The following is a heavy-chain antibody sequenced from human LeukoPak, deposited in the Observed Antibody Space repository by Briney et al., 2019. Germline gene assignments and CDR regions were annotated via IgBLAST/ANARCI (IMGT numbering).Heavy chain of an antibody. D-gene: IGHD6-13*01. CDR2: INHSGST. V-gene: IGHV4-34*01. CDR3: ARAGIAAAGTKGGNKYYFDY. CDR1: GGSFSGYY. Sequence: SETLSLTCAVYGGSFSGYYWSWIRQPPGKGLEWIGEINHSGSTNYNPSLKSRVTISVDTSKNQSSLQLNSVTPEDTAVYYCARAGIAAAGTKGGNKYYFDYWGQGTLVTVSS. J-gene: IGHJ4*02.